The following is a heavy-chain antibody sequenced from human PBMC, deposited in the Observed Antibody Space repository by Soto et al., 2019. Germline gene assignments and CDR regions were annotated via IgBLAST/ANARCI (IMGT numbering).Heavy chain of an antibody. CDR2: IIPMYGTG. J-gene: IGHJ6*02. Sequence: QERLVQSGPEVKKPGSSVKVSCKASGGTFSSYALSWVRQAPGQGLEWMGGIIPMYGTGNYAQKFQGRVTISANESATTAYMELSALRFDDTAVYYCARGAAGSGMDSHHGMDVWGQGTTVTVS. V-gene: IGHV1-69*01. CDR1: GGTFSSYA. D-gene: IGHD3-10*01. CDR3: ARGAAGSGMDSHHGMDV.